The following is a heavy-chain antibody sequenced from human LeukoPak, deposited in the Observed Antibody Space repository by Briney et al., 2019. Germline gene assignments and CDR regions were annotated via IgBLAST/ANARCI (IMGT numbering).Heavy chain of an antibody. Sequence: PSETLSLTCAVYGGSFTGYHWNWIRQTPSRGLEWNGEINHRGSTHYNPSLESRVTISVDTSKNQFSLKLSSVTAADTGVSYCARDPTKVATLPYYFDFWGQGTQVTVSS. CDR1: GGSFTGYH. J-gene: IGHJ4*02. CDR2: INHRGST. D-gene: IGHD4-23*01. V-gene: IGHV4-34*01. CDR3: ARDPTKVATLPYYFDF.